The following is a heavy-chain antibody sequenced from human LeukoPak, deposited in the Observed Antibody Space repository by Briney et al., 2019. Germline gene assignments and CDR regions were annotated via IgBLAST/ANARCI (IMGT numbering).Heavy chain of an antibody. J-gene: IGHJ1*01. D-gene: IGHD3-10*01. CDR2: ISSNGGST. V-gene: IGHV3-64*01. CDR1: GFTFSSYA. CDR3: ARNYYGSGSYGAEYFQH. Sequence: QPGGSLRLSCAASGFTFSSYAMHWVRQAPGKGLEYFSAISSNGGSTYYANSVKGRFTISRDNSKNMLYLRMGSLRAEDMAVYYCARNYYGSGSYGAEYFQHWGQGTLVTVSS.